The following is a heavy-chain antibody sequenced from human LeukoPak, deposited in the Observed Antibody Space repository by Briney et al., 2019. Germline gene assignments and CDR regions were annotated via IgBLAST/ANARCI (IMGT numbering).Heavy chain of an antibody. CDR3: AKDRLAVAGTFGY. CDR2: ISYDGSSK. V-gene: IGHV3-30*04. J-gene: IGHJ4*02. Sequence: GRSLRLSCAASGFTFSTYAMHWVRQAPGKGLEWVAVISYDGSSKYYADSVKGRFTISRDNSKNTLYLQMNSLRAEDTAVYYCAKDRLAVAGTFGYWGQGTLVTVSS. CDR1: GFTFSTYA. D-gene: IGHD6-19*01.